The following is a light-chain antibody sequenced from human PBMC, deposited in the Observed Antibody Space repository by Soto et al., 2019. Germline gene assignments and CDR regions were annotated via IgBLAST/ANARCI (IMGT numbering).Light chain of an antibody. J-gene: IGKJ4*02. CDR2: AAS. CDR3: QQSFSTRALT. CDR1: QSISNF. Sequence: DIQMTQSPPSLSASVGDRVTITCRASQSISNFLNWYQQTPGRAPKLLIYAASSLQSGVPSRFSGSGSGTAVTLLTISRQHDEFATYFCQQSFSTRALTFGGGTKVEIK. V-gene: IGKV1-39*01.